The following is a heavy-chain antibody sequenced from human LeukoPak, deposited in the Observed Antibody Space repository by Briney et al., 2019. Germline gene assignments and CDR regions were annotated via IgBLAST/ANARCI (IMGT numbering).Heavy chain of an antibody. Sequence: KPSETLSLTCTASGDSISSSSYYWGWIRQPPGEGLEWVGSISYTGSTYYNPSLKSRVTISVDTSKIQFSLKLTSVTATDTAEYYCARLWSSSQELDYWGQGTLVTVSS. D-gene: IGHD6-6*01. CDR1: GDSISSSSYY. V-gene: IGHV4-39*01. CDR3: ARLWSSSQELDY. J-gene: IGHJ4*02. CDR2: ISYTGST.